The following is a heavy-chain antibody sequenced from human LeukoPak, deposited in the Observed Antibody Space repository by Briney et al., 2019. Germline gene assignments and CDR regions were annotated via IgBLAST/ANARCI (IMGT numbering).Heavy chain of an antibody. D-gene: IGHD4-17*01. V-gene: IGHV4-34*01. J-gene: IGHJ4*02. CDR1: GWSFSGYS. CDR2: INHGGNT. CDR3: ARSPLYSGDYRSDH. Sequence: SETLSLTCTVSGWSFSGYSWSLIRQTPVKSLQCVGEINHGGNTNYNLSLKSLVTISLHTSENQVSLKLSSVTAADTAVYYCARSPLYSGDYRSDHWGQGTLVTVSS.